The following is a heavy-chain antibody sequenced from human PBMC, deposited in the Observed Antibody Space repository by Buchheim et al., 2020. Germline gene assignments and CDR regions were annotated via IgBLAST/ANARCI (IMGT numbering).Heavy chain of an antibody. V-gene: IGHV3-30*18. CDR1: GFTFSSYG. Sequence: QVQLVESGGGVVQPGRSLRLSCAASGFTFSSYGMHWVRQAPGKGLEWVAVISYDRSNKYYADSVKGRFTISRDNSKNKLYLQMNSLRAEDTAVYYCAKDKVLTTFYYYYYGMDVWGQGTT. CDR3: AKDKVLTTFYYYYYGMDV. D-gene: IGHD4/OR15-4a*01. CDR2: ISYDRSNK. J-gene: IGHJ6*02.